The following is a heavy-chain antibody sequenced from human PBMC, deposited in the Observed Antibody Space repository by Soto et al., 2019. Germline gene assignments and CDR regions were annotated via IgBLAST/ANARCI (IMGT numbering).Heavy chain of an antibody. V-gene: IGHV3-23*01. CDR1: GFTFSSYA. D-gene: IGHD6-19*01. CDR2: ISGSGGST. CDR3: AKEDGYSSGCFDY. J-gene: IGHJ4*02. Sequence: EVQLLESGGGLVQPGGSLRLSCAASGFTFSSYAMSWVRQAPGKGVESVSAISGSGGSTYYADSVKGRFTISRDSSKNTLYLQMYSLRAEDTAVYYCAKEDGYSSGCFDYWGQGTLVTVSS.